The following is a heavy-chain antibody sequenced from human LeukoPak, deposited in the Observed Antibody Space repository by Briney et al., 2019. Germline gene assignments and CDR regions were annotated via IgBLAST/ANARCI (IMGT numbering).Heavy chain of an antibody. V-gene: IGHV1-46*01. CDR1: GYTFTSYY. D-gene: IGHD6-19*01. CDR2: INPSGGST. CDR3: ARDAAPSLYSSGWYVIYYGMDV. J-gene: IGHJ6*02. Sequence: ASVKVSCKASGYTFTSYYMHWVRQAPGQGLEWMGIINPSGGSTSYAQKFQGRVTMTRDTSTSTVYMELSRLRSDDTAVYYCARDAAPSLYSSGWYVIYYGMDVWGQGTTVTVSS.